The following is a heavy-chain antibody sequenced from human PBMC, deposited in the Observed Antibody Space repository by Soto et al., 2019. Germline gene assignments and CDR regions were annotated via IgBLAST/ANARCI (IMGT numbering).Heavy chain of an antibody. J-gene: IGHJ4*02. V-gene: IGHV3-21*01. CDR1: GITFSSYS. CDR2: ISSSSSYI. CDR3: ARDDDILTGYYFPFDY. Sequence: GGSLRLSCAASGITFSSYSMNWVRQAPGKGLEWVSSISSSSSYIYYADSVKGRFTISRDNAKNSLYLQMNSLRAEDTAVYYCARDDDILTGYYFPFDYWGQGTLVTVSS. D-gene: IGHD3-9*01.